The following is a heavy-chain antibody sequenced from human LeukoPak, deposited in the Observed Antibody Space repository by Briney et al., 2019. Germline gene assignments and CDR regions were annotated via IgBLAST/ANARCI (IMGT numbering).Heavy chain of an antibody. D-gene: IGHD3-22*01. Sequence: GGSLRLSCAASGFTFSGYAMSWVRQAPGKGLEWVSAISGSGGSTYYADSVKGRFTISRDNSKNTLYLQMNSLRAEDTAVYYCAKSGGDYYDSSGYDAFDIWGQGTMVTVSS. J-gene: IGHJ3*02. V-gene: IGHV3-23*01. CDR2: ISGSGGST. CDR1: GFTFSGYA. CDR3: AKSGGDYYDSSGYDAFDI.